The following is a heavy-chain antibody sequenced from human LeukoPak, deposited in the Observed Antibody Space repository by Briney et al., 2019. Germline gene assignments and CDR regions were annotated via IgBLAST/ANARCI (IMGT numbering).Heavy chain of an antibody. D-gene: IGHD3-9*01. CDR1: GFTFSNYA. Sequence: GGSLRLSCAASGFTFSNYAMSWVRQAPGKGLEWVSAIVGSGGSTYYADSVKGRFTISRDNPKNTLYLQMNSLRAEDTAVYHCAKWGDYDILTGYYDSDYWGQGTLVTVSS. J-gene: IGHJ4*02. V-gene: IGHV3-23*01. CDR2: IVGSGGST. CDR3: AKWGDYDILTGYYDSDY.